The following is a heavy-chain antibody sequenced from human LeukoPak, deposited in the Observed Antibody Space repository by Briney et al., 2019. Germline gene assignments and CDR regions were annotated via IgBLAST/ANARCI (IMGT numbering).Heavy chain of an antibody. D-gene: IGHD5-24*01. CDR2: ISSSGSTI. CDR3: ARALRDGYNRGFDY. Sequence: PGGSLRLSCAASGFTFSSYEMNWVRQAPGKGLEWVSYISSSGSTIYYADSVKGRFTISRDNSKNTLYFQMNSLRAEDTAVYYCARALRDGYNRGFDYWGQGTLVTISS. CDR1: GFTFSSYE. V-gene: IGHV3-48*03. J-gene: IGHJ4*02.